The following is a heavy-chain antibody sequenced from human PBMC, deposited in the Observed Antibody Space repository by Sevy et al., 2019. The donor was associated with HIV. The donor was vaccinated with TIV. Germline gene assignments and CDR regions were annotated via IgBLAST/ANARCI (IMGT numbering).Heavy chain of an antibody. CDR1: GGSITSLY. J-gene: IGHJ4*02. Sequence: SETLSLTCTVSGGSITSLYWNWIRQPPGKGLEWIANIYYNGHINYNPSFKSRVTLSLDTSKNQFSLRLSSVTAADTAMYYCAGENAWGRGYSWGQGTLATVSS. CDR2: IYYNGHI. D-gene: IGHD1-26*01. V-gene: IGHV4-59*08. CDR3: AGENAWGRGYS.